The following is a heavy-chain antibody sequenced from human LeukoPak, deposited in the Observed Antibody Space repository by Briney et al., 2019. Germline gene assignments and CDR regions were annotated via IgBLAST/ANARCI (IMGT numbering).Heavy chain of an antibody. J-gene: IGHJ4*02. CDR1: GGSVSSGSYY. V-gene: IGHV4-61*01. CDR2: IYYSGST. CDR3: ARDSYTSSIDS. Sequence: SETLSLTCTVSGGSVSSGSYYWSWIRQPPGKGLEWIGYIYYSGSTNYNPSLKSRVTISVDTSKNQFSLKVSSVTVADTAVYYCARDSYTSSIDSWGQGTLVTVSS. D-gene: IGHD6-6*01.